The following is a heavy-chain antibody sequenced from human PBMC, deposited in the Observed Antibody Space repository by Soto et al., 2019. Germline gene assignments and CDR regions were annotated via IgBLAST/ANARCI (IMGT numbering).Heavy chain of an antibody. Sequence: SETLSLTCTVSGDSVSGSSYYWGWIRQPPGKGLEWIGSIYYSGSTYYNPSLKSRVTISVDTSKNQFSLKLSSVTAADTAVYYCARLRQGYYFDYWGQGTLVTVSS. CDR1: GDSVSGSSYY. J-gene: IGHJ4*02. V-gene: IGHV4-39*01. CDR2: IYYSGST. CDR3: ARLRQGYYFDY.